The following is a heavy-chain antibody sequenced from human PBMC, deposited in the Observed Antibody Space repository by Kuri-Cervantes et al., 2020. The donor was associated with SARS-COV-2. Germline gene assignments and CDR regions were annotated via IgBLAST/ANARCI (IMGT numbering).Heavy chain of an antibody. Sequence: SVKVSCKASGGTFSSYAISWVRQAPGQGLEWMGGIIPIFGTANYAQKFQGRVTISADKSTSTAYMELRSLRSDDTAVYYCARDDGRGGPFDYWGQGTLVTVSS. CDR2: IIPIFGTA. D-gene: IGHD3-10*01. V-gene: IGHV1-69*06. CDR1: GGTFSSYA. CDR3: ARDDGRGGPFDY. J-gene: IGHJ4*02.